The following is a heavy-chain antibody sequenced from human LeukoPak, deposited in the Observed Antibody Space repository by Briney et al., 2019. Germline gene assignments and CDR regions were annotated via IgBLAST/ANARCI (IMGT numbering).Heavy chain of an antibody. CDR2: IYYSGST. CDR1: GGSISSYY. CDR3: ARALTRWLQPFDY. Sequence: SETLSLTCTVSGGSISSYYWSWIRQPPGKGLEWIGCIYYSGSTNYNPSLKSRVTISVDTSKNQFSLKLSSVTAADTAVYYCARALTRWLQPFDYWGQGTLVTVSS. J-gene: IGHJ4*02. V-gene: IGHV4-59*01. D-gene: IGHD5-24*01.